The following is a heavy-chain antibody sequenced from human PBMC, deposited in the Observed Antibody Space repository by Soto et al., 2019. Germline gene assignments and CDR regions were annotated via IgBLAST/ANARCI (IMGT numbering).Heavy chain of an antibody. CDR1: GYTFTNFG. CDR2: ISTYNDNT. Sequence: QVPLVQSGAEVKKPGASVKVSCKASGYTFTNFGISWVRQAPGQGLEWMGWISTYNDNTNYVQNLQGRVTMTTDTSTSTAYMELRSLRSDDTAVYYCARDDGSSWYGRAFDIWGQGTMITVSS. CDR3: ARDDGSSWYGRAFDI. D-gene: IGHD6-13*01. V-gene: IGHV1-18*01. J-gene: IGHJ3*02.